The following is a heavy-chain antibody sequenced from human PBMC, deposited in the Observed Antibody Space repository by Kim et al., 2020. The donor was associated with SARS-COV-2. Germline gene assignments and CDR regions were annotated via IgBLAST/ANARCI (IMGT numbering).Heavy chain of an antibody. D-gene: IGHD4-17*01. J-gene: IGHJ5*02. CDR1: GFTLSSYW. CDR3: ARESTETTAGA. Sequence: GGSLRLSCAGSGFTLSSYWMSWVRQAPGKGLEWVANINQDGSDKNYVDSVKGRFTISRDDAKNSLFLQMNSLRAEDTAVYYCARESTETTAGAWGRGTLVTVSS. V-gene: IGHV3-7*03. CDR2: INQDGSDK.